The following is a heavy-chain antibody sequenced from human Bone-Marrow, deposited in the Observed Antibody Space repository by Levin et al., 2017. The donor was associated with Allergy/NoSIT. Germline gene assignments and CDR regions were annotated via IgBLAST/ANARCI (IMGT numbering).Heavy chain of an antibody. CDR3: ASYHWNFPFDY. Sequence: GGSLRLSCAASRFTFSSYAMSWVRQAPGKGLEWVSAISGGGGSTYYADSVKGRFTISRDNSKNTLYLQMNSLRAEDTAVYYCASYHWNFPFDYWGQGTLVTVSS. CDR1: RFTFSSYA. J-gene: IGHJ4*02. D-gene: IGHD1-1*01. V-gene: IGHV3-23*01. CDR2: ISGGGGST.